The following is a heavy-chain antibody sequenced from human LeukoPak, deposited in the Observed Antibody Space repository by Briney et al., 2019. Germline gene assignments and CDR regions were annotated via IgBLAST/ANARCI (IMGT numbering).Heavy chain of an antibody. D-gene: IGHD3-10*01. CDR3: ARDLPENWFGELLSPVDY. Sequence: GASVKVSCKASGYTFTSYGISWVRQAPGQGLEWMGWISAYNGNTNYAQKLQGRVTMTTDTSTSTAYTELRSLRSDDTAVYYCARDLPENWFGELLSPVDYWGQGTLVTVSS. CDR1: GYTFTSYG. V-gene: IGHV1-18*01. J-gene: IGHJ4*02. CDR2: ISAYNGNT.